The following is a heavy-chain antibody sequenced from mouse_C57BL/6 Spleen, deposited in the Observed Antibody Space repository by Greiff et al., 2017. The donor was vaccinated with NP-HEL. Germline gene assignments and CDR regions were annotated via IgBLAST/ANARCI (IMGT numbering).Heavy chain of an antibody. CDR3: AKNELNYGGFAY. J-gene: IGHJ3*01. V-gene: IGHV2-5*01. CDR2: IWRGGST. Sequence: VKLMESGPGLVQPSQSLSITCTVSGFSLTSYGVHWVRQSPGKGLEWLGVIWRGGSTDYNAAFMSRLSITKDNSKSQVFFKMNSLQADDTAIYYCAKNELNYGGFAYWGQGTLVTVSA. D-gene: IGHD1-1*01. CDR1: GFSLTSYG.